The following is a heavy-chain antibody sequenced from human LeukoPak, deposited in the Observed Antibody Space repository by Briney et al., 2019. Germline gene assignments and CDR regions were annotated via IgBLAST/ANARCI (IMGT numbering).Heavy chain of an antibody. CDR3: ARKGTEAVAGPWYVDL. CDR2: ISSSSSYI. J-gene: IGHJ2*01. V-gene: IGHV3-11*06. Sequence: GGSLRLSCAASGFTFSDYYMSWIRQAPGKGLEWVSSISSSSSYIYYADSVKGRFTISRDNAKNSLYLQMNSLRAEDTAVYYCARKGTEAVAGPWYVDLWGRGTLVTVSS. CDR1: GFTFSDYY. D-gene: IGHD6-19*01.